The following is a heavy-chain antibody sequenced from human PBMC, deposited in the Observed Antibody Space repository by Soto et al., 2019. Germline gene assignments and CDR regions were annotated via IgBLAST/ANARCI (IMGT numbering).Heavy chain of an antibody. CDR2: ISAYNGNK. CDR3: QGEQINRGNRRDLAF. J-gene: IGHJ1*01. Sequence: GASVKVSCKASGVTFSSYTISWVRQAPGQGLEWIGWISAYNGNKNYAQKLQGRVTMTTDTSTSTAYMELMSLRSDDTAVYYCQGEQINRGNRRDLAFRGKGTSVPVSS. D-gene: IGHD1-1*01. CDR1: GVTFSSYT. V-gene: IGHV1-18*01.